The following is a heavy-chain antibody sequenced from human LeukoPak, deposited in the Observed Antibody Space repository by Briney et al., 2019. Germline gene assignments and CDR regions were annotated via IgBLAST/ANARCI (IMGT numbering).Heavy chain of an antibody. V-gene: IGHV4-59*01. J-gene: IGHJ6*02. CDR1: GGSISSYY. D-gene: IGHD6-13*01. CDR2: IYYSGST. Sequence: SETLSLTCTVSGGSISSYYWSWIRQPPGKGLEWIGYIYYSGSTNYNPSLKSRVTISVDTPQNQFSLKLSSVTAADTAVYYCARDMEVGQSGGSSWFYYYGMDVWGQGTTVTVSS. CDR3: ARDMEVGQSGGSSWFYYYGMDV.